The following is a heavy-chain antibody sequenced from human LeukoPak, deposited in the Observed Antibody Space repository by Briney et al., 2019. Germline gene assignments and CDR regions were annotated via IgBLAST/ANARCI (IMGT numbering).Heavy chain of an antibody. V-gene: IGHV1-2*02. CDR2: INPNSGGT. D-gene: IGHD4-11*01. CDR1: GYTFTVYY. J-gene: IGHJ5*02. Sequence: ASVNVSCKASGYTFTVYYMHWVRQAPGQGLEWMGWINPNSGGTNYAQKFQGRVTMTRDTSISTAYMELSRLRSDDTAVYYCARKRTVTHSFDPWGQGTLVTVSS. CDR3: ARKRTVTHSFDP.